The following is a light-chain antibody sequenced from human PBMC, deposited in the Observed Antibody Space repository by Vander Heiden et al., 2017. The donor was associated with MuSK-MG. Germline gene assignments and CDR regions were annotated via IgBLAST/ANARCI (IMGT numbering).Light chain of an antibody. CDR3: QAWDSSSNMI. Sequence: YEVTQPPSVSVSPGQTASITCSGDKLGDKYASWYQQKAGQSPELVIYQNRKRPSGIPERFSVSNSGNTATLTISETQAMDEADYYCQAWDSSSNMIFGGGTKLTVL. V-gene: IGLV3-1*01. CDR2: QNR. CDR1: KLGDKY. J-gene: IGLJ2*01.